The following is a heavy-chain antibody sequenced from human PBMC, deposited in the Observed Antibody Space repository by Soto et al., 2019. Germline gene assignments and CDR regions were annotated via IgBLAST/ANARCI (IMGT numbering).Heavy chain of an antibody. CDR2: ISAYNGNT. Sequence: GASVKVSCKASGYTFTSYGISWVRQAPGQGLEWMGWISAYNGNTNYAQKLQGRVTMTTDTSTSTAYMELRSLRSDDTAVYYCARDREELRYFDWPYFDYWGQGTLVTVSS. CDR1: GYTFTSYG. D-gene: IGHD3-9*01. CDR3: ARDREELRYFDWPYFDY. J-gene: IGHJ4*02. V-gene: IGHV1-18*01.